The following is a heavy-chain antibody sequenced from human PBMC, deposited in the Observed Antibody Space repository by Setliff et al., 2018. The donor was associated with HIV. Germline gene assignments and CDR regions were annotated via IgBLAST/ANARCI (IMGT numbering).Heavy chain of an antibody. Sequence: ASVKVSCKASGGTFSRSAINWVRQAPGQGLEWMGGIIPVFATPNYAQKFQGRVTMTTDTSTSTAYMELRSLRSDDTAVYYCARDYYGSGSYFILDYWGPGTLVTVSS. CDR3: ARDYYGSGSYFILDY. CDR2: IIPVFATP. J-gene: IGHJ4*02. V-gene: IGHV1-69*05. CDR1: GGTFSRSA. D-gene: IGHD3-10*01.